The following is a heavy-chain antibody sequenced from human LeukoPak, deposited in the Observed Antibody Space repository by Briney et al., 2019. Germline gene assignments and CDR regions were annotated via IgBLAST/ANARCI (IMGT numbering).Heavy chain of an antibody. CDR2: IKSKTDGGTT. J-gene: IGHJ4*02. V-gene: IGHV3-15*01. CDR1: GFTFSNAW. D-gene: IGHD5-12*01. Sequence: GGSLRLSCAASGFTFSNAWMSWVRQAPGKGLEWVGRIKSKTDGGTTDYAAPVKGRFTISRDDSKNTLYLQMNSLKTEDTAVYYWTTSGSSYSGYDFYFDYCGQGTLVTVSS. CDR3: TTSGSSYSGYDFYFDY.